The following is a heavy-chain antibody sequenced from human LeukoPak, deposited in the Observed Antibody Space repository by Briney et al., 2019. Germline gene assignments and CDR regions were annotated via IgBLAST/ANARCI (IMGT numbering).Heavy chain of an antibody. CDR2: ISGSGGST. Sequence: GGSLRLSCAASGFTVSSNYMSWVRQAPGKGLEWVSAISGSGGSTYYADSVKGRFTISRDNSKNTLYLQMNSLRAEDTAVYYCARATYYYDSSGYEGGFDYWGQGTLVTVSS. CDR1: GFTVSSNY. D-gene: IGHD3-22*01. V-gene: IGHV3-23*01. J-gene: IGHJ4*02. CDR3: ARATYYYDSSGYEGGFDY.